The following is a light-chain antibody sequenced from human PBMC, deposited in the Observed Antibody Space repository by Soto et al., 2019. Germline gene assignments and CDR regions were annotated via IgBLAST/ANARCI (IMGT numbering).Light chain of an antibody. V-gene: IGLV2-8*01. CDR2: DVS. CDR3: ASHAGSSAV. J-gene: IGLJ2*01. Sequence: QSALTQPPSASGSPGQSGTISCTGTSSDVGGYNYVSWYQQHPGKAPKVIIYDVSKRPSGVPDRFSGSKSGNTASLTVSGLQTEDEADYSCASHAGSSAVFGGGTKLTVL. CDR1: SSDVGGYNY.